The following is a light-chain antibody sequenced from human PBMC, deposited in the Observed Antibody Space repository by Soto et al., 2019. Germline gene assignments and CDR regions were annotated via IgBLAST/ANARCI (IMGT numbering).Light chain of an antibody. CDR1: QSISNW. J-gene: IGKJ4*01. CDR2: KAS. CDR3: QQEYSSSLLP. V-gene: IGKV1-5*03. Sequence: DIQMTQSPSTLSASVGDRVTITCRASQSISNWLAWYQQKPGKAPKLLIYKASSLESGVPSRFSGSASGTEFTLTISSLQPYDFATYYCQQEYSSSLLPFGGGTQVEI.